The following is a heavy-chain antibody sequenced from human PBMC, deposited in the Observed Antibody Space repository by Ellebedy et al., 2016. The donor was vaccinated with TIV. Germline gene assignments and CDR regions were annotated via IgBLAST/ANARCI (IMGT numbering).Heavy chain of an antibody. CDR2: INTYSGDS. CDR1: GFTFSSYG. J-gene: IGHJ6*02. CDR3: ARDITDTTLTDGYYYYGMDV. D-gene: IGHD4-17*01. Sequence: ASVKVSXXASGFTFSSYGVSWVRQAPGQGLEWLGWINTYSGDSNYAQKLRGRVTVTTDTSTSTAYMELRSLRSDDSAVYYCARDITDTTLTDGYYYYGMDVWGQGTTVTVSS. V-gene: IGHV1-18*01.